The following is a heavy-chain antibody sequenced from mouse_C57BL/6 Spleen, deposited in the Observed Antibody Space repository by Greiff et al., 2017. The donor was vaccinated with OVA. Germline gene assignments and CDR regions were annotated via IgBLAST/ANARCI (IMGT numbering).Heavy chain of an antibody. Sequence: DVMLVESGGGLVKPGGSLKLSCAASGFTFSDYGMHWVRQAPEKGLEWVAYISSGSSTIYYADTVKGRFTISRDNAKNTLFLQMTSLRSEDTAMYYCAGYYYGSSPYWYFDVWGTGTTVTVSS. CDR1: GFTFSDYG. CDR2: ISSGSSTI. D-gene: IGHD1-1*01. V-gene: IGHV5-17*01. J-gene: IGHJ1*03. CDR3: AGYYYGSSPYWYFDV.